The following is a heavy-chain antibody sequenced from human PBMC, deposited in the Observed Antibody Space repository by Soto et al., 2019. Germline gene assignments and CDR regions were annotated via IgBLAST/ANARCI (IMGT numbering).Heavy chain of an antibody. D-gene: IGHD5-12*01. CDR2: INHSGST. CDR1: GGSFSGYY. Sequence: SETLSLTCAVYGGSFSGYYWSWIRQPPGKGLEWIGEINHSGSTNYNPSLKSRVTISVDTSKNQFSLKLSSVTAADTAVYYCARGLFEMATTQPFDYWGQGTLVT. V-gene: IGHV4-34*01. J-gene: IGHJ4*02. CDR3: ARGLFEMATTQPFDY.